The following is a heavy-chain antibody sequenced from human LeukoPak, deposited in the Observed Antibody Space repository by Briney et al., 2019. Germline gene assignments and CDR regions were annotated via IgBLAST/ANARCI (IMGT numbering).Heavy chain of an antibody. D-gene: IGHD3-10*01. CDR2: IYYSGST. CDR3: ARQDGYYYGSEKKLYGMDV. J-gene: IGHJ6*02. V-gene: IGHV4-59*01. CDR1: GGSISSYY. Sequence: SETLSLTCTVSGGSISSYYWSWIRQPPGKGLEWIGYIYYSGSTNYNPSLKGRVTISVDTSKNQFSLKLSSVTAADTAVYYCARQDGYYYGSEKKLYGMDVWGQGTTVTVSS.